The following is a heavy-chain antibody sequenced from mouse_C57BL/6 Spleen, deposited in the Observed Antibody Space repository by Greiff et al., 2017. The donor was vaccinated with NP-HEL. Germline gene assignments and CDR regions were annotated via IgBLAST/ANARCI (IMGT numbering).Heavy chain of an antibody. CDR2: ISRGSSTI. D-gene: IGHD2-2*01. CDR1: GFTFSDYG. V-gene: IGHV5-17*01. CDR3: ARGGYDY. Sequence: EVHLVESGGGLVKPGGSLKLSCAASGFTFSDYGMHWVRQAPEKGLEWVAYISRGSSTIYYADTVKGRFTISRDNAKNTLFLQMTSLRSEDTAMYYCARGGYDYWGQGTTLTVSS. J-gene: IGHJ2*01.